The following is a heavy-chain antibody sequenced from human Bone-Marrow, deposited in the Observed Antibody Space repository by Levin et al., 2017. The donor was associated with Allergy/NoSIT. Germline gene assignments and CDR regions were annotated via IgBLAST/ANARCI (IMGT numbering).Heavy chain of an antibody. V-gene: IGHV1-69*06. CDR3: AVPYGLYDMDV. CDR1: GGSFNTFA. CDR2: VIPIFGKP. J-gene: IGHJ6*02. Sequence: SVKVSCKTSGGSFNTFAVNWVRQAPGQGLEWVGGVIPIFGKPHYAQKFQGRVTITADKSANAIYMEMSSLSSEDTAVYYCAVPYGLYDMDVWGHGTTVIVSS. D-gene: IGHD4-17*01.